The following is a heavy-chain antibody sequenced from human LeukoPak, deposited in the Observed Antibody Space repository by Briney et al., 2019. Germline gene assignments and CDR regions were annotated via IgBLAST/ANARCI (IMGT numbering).Heavy chain of an antibody. J-gene: IGHJ3*02. Sequence: GXXWSWIRQPXGKGLEWIGEINHSGSTNYNPSLKSRVTISVDTSKNQFSLKLSSVTAADTAVYYCARGIAAGYDAFDIWGQGTMVTVSS. CDR3: ARGIAAGYDAFDI. CDR2: INHSGST. V-gene: IGHV4-34*01. D-gene: IGHD6-25*01. CDR1: GXX.